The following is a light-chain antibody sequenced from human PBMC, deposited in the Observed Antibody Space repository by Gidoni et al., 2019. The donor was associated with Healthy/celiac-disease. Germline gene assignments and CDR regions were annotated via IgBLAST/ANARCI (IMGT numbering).Light chain of an antibody. CDR1: SSDVGGYHY. V-gene: IGLV2-8*01. J-gene: IGLJ2*01. CDR2: EVR. Sequence: QSALPQPPSASGSPGQSVPISCTGTSSDVGGYHYLAWYQQHPGKAPKLMIYEVRKRPSGVPDLFSGSKSGSTASLTVAGLQAEDKADYYCSSYAGRVVFGGGTKLTV. CDR3: SSYAGRVV.